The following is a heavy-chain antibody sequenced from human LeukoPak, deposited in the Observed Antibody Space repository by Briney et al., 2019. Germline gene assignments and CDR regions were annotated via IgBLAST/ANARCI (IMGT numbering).Heavy chain of an antibody. Sequence: GGSLRLSCAASGLRFSDAWMTWVRQAPGKGLDCVGRIKSWFNGGTQDLAATVKGRFIISREDSRNTVYLQLNSLKTEDTAVYYCTKDRPYTGGGVIASWGPGTLVTVSS. CDR3: TKDRPYTGGGVIAS. CDR2: IKSWFNGGTQ. V-gene: IGHV3-15*01. CDR1: GLRFSDAW. D-gene: IGHD3-16*01. J-gene: IGHJ5*01.